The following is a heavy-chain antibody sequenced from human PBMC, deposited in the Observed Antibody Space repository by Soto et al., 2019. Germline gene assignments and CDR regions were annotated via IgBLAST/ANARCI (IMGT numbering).Heavy chain of an antibody. D-gene: IGHD3-22*01. Sequence: GSLRLSCAASGFTFSSYAMHWVRQAPGKGLEWVAVISYDGSNKYYADSVKGRFTISRDNSKNTLYLQMNSLRAEDTAVYYCARGLLRPYDSSGYYGYWGQGTLVTVSS. V-gene: IGHV3-30-3*01. CDR3: ARGLLRPYDSSGYYGY. CDR2: ISYDGSNK. J-gene: IGHJ4*02. CDR1: GFTFSSYA.